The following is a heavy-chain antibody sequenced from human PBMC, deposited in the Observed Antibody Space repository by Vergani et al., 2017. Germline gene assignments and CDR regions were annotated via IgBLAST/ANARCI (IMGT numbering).Heavy chain of an antibody. CDR3: AGESDNVLGLLGTGRYYYYYGMDV. V-gene: IGHV1-18*01. Sequence: QVQLVQSGAEVKKPGASVKVSCKASGYTFTSYGISWVRQAPGQGLEWMGWISAYKGNTNYAQKLQGRVTMTTDTSTSTAYMELRSLRSGDTAVYYCAGESDNVLGLLGTGRYYYYYGMDVWGQGTTVTVSS. D-gene: IGHD3/OR15-3a*01. J-gene: IGHJ6*02. CDR2: ISAYKGNT. CDR1: GYTFTSYG.